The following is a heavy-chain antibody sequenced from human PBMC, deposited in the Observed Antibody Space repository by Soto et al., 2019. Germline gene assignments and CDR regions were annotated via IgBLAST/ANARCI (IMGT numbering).Heavy chain of an antibody. D-gene: IGHD1-26*01. Sequence: GGSLRLSCAASGFTFSDYGMHWVRQPPGKGLEWLASIWDDGDKKIYGDSVKGRFTASRDNSKGTLYLEMDSLRAEDTAVYYCTTWRSRFNFAYWGQGALVTVSS. V-gene: IGHV3-30*02. CDR3: TTWRSRFNFAY. CDR1: GFTFSDYG. J-gene: IGHJ4*02. CDR2: IWDDGDKK.